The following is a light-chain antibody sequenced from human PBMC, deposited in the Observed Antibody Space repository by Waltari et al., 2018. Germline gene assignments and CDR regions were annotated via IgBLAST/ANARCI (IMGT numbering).Light chain of an antibody. CDR3: QVWDSSGDHGL. J-gene: IGLJ2*01. CDR1: NIGSKN. CDR2: YDS. V-gene: IGLV3-21*01. Sequence: SYDVTQPRSVSVSPGQTASITCGGDNIGSKNVPWYQQKPAQAPVLGIYYDSDRPSGIPERFSGSNSGNTATLTISGVEAGDEADYYCQVWDSSGDHGLFGGGTRLTVL.